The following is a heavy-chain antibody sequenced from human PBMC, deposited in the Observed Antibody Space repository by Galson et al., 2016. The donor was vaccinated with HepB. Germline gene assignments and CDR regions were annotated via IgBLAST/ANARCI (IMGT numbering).Heavy chain of an antibody. CDR1: GFAFSSYS. V-gene: IGHV3-48*02. CDR2: ITSSSSTI. Sequence: SLRLSCAVSGFAFSSYSMDWVRQAPGKGLEWVSYITSSSSTIYYADSVKGRFTISRDNAKNSVYLQMNSLRDEDTAVYYCARESYYGGNSLDQDYFDYWGQGTLVTVSS. J-gene: IGHJ4*02. D-gene: IGHD4-23*01. CDR3: ARESYYGGNSLDQDYFDY.